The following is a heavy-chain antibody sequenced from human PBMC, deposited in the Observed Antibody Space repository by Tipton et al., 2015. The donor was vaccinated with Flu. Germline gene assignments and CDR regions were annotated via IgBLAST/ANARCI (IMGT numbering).Heavy chain of an antibody. J-gene: IGHJ4*02. CDR3: ARSTYYYGSGSSDY. V-gene: IGHV4-38-2*01. D-gene: IGHD3-10*01. Sequence: LSLTCSVSGDSIGSDYYWGWIRQSPGKGLEWIANMYRSGNTYYNPSLQSRVTTSIDKSKNQFSQRLSSVTDADTAVYYCARSTYYYGSGSSDYWGQGTLVTVSS. CDR1: GDSIGSDYY. CDR2: MYRSGNT.